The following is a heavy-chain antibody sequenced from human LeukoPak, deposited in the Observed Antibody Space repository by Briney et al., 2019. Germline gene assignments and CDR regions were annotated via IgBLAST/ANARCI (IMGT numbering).Heavy chain of an antibody. V-gene: IGHV3-21*01. J-gene: IGHJ4*02. Sequence: GGSLRLSCAASGFTFSSYTMNWVRQAPGKGLEWVSSIGTSSSYIYYADTVKGRFTITKDNANDSLYLQMNSLRAEDTAVYYCARHSILDYWGQGTLVTVSS. D-gene: IGHD3-3*01. CDR3: ARHSILDY. CDR2: IGTSSSYI. CDR1: GFTFSSYT.